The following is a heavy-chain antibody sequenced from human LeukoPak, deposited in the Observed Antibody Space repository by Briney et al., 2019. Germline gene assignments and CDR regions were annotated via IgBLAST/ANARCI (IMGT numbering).Heavy chain of an antibody. V-gene: IGHV3-21*01. CDR1: GFTFSSYS. Sequence: GGSLRLSCAASGFTFSSYSMNWVRQAPGKGLEWVSSISSSSSYIYYADSVKGRFTISRDNAKNSLYLQMNSLRAEDTAVYYCARALKVVVPAATTYYDFWSGYWAQADVWGKGTTVTVSS. CDR2: ISSSSSYI. J-gene: IGHJ6*04. D-gene: IGHD3-3*01. CDR3: ARALKVVVPAATTYYDFWSGYWAQADV.